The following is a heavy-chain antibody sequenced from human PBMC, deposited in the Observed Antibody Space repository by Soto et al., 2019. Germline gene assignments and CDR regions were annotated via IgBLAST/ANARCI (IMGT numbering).Heavy chain of an antibody. D-gene: IGHD5-18*01. Sequence: SETLSLTCTVSGGSISSGGYYWSWIRQHPGKGLEWIGYIYYSGSTYYNPSLKSRVTISVDTSKNQFSLKLSSVTAADTAVYYCARDDFGYSYGYIIWGQGTMVTVSS. J-gene: IGHJ3*02. CDR1: GGSISSGGYY. CDR3: ARDDFGYSYGYII. V-gene: IGHV4-31*03. CDR2: IYYSGST.